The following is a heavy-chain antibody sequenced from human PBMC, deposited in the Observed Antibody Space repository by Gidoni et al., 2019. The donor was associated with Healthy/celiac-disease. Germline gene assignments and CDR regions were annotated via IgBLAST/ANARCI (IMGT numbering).Heavy chain of an antibody. D-gene: IGHD2-21*01. V-gene: IGHV3-48*02. CDR2: ISSSSSTI. CDR3: ARDLVVGGYYYYYGMDV. Sequence: EVQLVESGGGLVQPGGSLRLSCADSGFTFSSYSGYWVRQAPGKGLEWVSDISSSSSTIYYADSVKGRFTSSRDNAKNSLYLQMNSLRDEDTAVYYCARDLVVGGYYYYYGMDVWGQGTTVTVS. CDR1: GFTFSSYS. J-gene: IGHJ6*02.